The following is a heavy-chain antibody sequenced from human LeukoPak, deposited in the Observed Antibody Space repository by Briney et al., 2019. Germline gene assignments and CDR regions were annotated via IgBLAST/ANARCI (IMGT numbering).Heavy chain of an antibody. CDR2: IKYDGSHK. J-gene: IGHJ4*02. CDR1: GFSFSSYW. V-gene: IGHV3-7*01. CDR3: ASSHDSSGND. D-gene: IGHD3-22*01. Sequence: GGSLRLSCVASGFSFSSYWMAWVRQAPGKGLEWVANIKYDGSHKYYVDSVKGRFTISRDNAKNSGYLQMNSLRVDDTAVYFCASSHDSSGNDWGQGTMGTVSS.